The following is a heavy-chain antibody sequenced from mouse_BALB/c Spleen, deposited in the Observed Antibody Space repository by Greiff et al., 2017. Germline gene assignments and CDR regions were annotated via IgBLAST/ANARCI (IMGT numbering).Heavy chain of an antibody. CDR1: GFNIKDYY. Sequence: EVQLQQSGAQLVRPGALVKLSCKASGFNIKDYYMHWVKQRPEQGLEWIGWIDPENGNTIYDPKFQGKASITADTSSNTAYLQLSSLTSEDTAVYYCARRGSSGYVGHAMDYWGQGTAVTVSS. J-gene: IGHJ4*01. CDR3: ARRGSSGYVGHAMDY. CDR2: IDPENGNT. D-gene: IGHD3-1*01. V-gene: IGHV14-1*02.